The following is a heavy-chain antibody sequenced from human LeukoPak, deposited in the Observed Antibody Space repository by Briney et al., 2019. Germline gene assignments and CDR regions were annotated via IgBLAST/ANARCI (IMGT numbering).Heavy chain of an antibody. D-gene: IGHD3-3*01. CDR2: IYYSGST. CDR1: GGSISSSSYY. Sequence: PSETLSLTCTVSGGSISSSSYYWGWIRQPPGKGLEWIGSIYYSGSTYYNPSLKSRVTISVDTSKNQFSLKLSSVTAADTAVYYCARENVFGVVIDYYFDYWGQGTLVTVSS. J-gene: IGHJ4*02. V-gene: IGHV4-39*07. CDR3: ARENVFGVVIDYYFDY.